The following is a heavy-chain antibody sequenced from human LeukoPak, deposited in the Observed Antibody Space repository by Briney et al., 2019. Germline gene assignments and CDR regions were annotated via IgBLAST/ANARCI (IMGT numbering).Heavy chain of an antibody. J-gene: IGHJ5*02. D-gene: IGHD1-1*01. Sequence: GGSLRLSCAASGFTFSSYAMSWVRQAPVKALEWVSAISGSGGSTYYADSVKGRFTISRDNSKNTLYLQMNSLRAEDTAVYYCAKGLSRTPYWFDPWGQGTLVTVSS. CDR2: ISGSGGST. CDR1: GFTFSSYA. CDR3: AKGLSRTPYWFDP. V-gene: IGHV3-23*01.